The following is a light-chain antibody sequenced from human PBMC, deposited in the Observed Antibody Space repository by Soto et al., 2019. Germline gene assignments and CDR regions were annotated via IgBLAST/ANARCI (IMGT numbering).Light chain of an antibody. Sequence: EIVLTQSPGTLSLSPGERATLSCRASQSVSSSYLAWYQHKPGQAPRLLIYGASSRATGIPDRFSGSGSGTAFTLTISRLEPEDFAVYYCQQYGRSQSFGEGTKVEIK. CDR1: QSVSSSY. CDR3: QQYGRSQS. V-gene: IGKV3-20*01. J-gene: IGKJ1*01. CDR2: GAS.